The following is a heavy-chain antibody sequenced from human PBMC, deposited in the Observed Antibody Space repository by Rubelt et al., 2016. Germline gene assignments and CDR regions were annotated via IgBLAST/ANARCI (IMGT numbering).Heavy chain of an antibody. J-gene: IGHJ4*02. CDR1: GFPFRLYA. CDR3: AKYSGSSYCTSVSCYTLDY. D-gene: IGHD2-2*02. V-gene: IGHV3-23*04. CDR2: IRCSGDST. Sequence: VQLVESGGGVVQPGSSLRLSCAASGFPFRLYAMSWVRQAPGSGLECVAVIRCSGDSTFYADRVKGRFTNSRDNSKNTLYLQRNSLRAEATAVYYCAKYSGSSYCTSVSCYTLDYWGQGTLVTVSS.